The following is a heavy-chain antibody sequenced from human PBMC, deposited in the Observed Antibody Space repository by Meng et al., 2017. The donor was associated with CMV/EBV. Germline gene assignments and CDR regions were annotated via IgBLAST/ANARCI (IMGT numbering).Heavy chain of an antibody. CDR3: AREAFKVLFFPFDP. J-gene: IGHJ5*02. CDR2: IYTSGST. V-gene: IGHV4-61*02. Sequence: QVELEEAGPGLVKPSQTLSLTCTVSGGSISSGSYYWSWIREPAGKGLEWIWRIYTSGSTNYNPSLKSRVTISVDTSKNQFSLKLSSVTAADTAVYYCAREAFKVLFFPFDPWGQGTLVTVSS. CDR1: GGSISSGSYY. D-gene: IGHD1-1*01.